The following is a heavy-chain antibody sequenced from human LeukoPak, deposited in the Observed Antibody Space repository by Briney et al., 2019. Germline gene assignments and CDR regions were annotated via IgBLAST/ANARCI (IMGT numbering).Heavy chain of an antibody. V-gene: IGHV3-23*01. Sequence: GGSLRLSCTASGFTFSSSAMSWVRQAPGKGLEWVSAISGSGSGTYYVDSVKGRFTISRDNSKNTLYLEMNSLRAEDTAVYYCAKGTSPVGAFDCWGQGSLVTVSS. D-gene: IGHD3/OR15-3a*01. CDR3: AKGTSPVGAFDC. J-gene: IGHJ4*02. CDR2: ISGSGSGT. CDR1: GFTFSSSA.